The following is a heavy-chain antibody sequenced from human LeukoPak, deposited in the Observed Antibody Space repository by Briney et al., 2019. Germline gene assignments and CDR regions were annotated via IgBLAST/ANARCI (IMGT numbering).Heavy chain of an antibody. CDR1: GFTFSTYG. CDR2: ISGSSSTI. Sequence: PGGSLRLSCAGSGFTFSTYGMNWVRQAPGKGLEWVSYISGSSSTIYSADSVKGRFTIPRDNAKNSLYLQMNSLRAEDTAVYYCARDRGTYYYGMDVWGQGTTVTVSS. V-gene: IGHV3-48*04. CDR3: ARDRGTYYYGMDV. J-gene: IGHJ6*02.